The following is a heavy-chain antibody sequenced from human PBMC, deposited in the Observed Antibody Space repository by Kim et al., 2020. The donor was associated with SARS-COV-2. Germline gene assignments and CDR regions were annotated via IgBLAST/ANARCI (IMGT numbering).Heavy chain of an antibody. V-gene: IGHV4-61*01. J-gene: IGHJ6*02. CDR1: GVSVSSGSYY. CDR3: ASSYDILTGYYTYGMDV. D-gene: IGHD3-9*01. Sequence: SETLSLTCTVSGVSVSSGSYYWSWIRQPPGKGLEWIGYIYYSGSTNYNPSLKSRVTISVDTSKNQFSLKLSSVTAADTAVYYCASSYDILTGYYTYGMDVWGQGTTLTVSS. CDR2: IYYSGST.